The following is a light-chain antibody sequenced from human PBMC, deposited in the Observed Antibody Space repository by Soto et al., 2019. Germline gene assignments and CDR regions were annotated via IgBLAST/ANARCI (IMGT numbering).Light chain of an antibody. Sequence: TLVTQAPAALSVSRGRAGSLSLRASQSVSSNLAWYQQKPGQAPRLLIYGASTRATGIPARFSGSGSGTEFTLTISSLQSEDFAVYYCQQYNNWPVTFGQGTKVDIK. CDR3: QQYNNWPVT. CDR2: GAS. V-gene: IGKV3-15*01. J-gene: IGKJ1*01. CDR1: QSVSSN.